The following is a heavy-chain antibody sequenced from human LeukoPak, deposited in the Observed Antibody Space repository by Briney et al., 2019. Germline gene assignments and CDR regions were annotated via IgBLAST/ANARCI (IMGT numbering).Heavy chain of an antibody. Sequence: GGSLRLSCAASGFTFSSYGMHWVRQAPGKGPEWVANINEDGSEKHYVGSVRGRFTISRDNADNSLHLQMNSLRPEDMAVYYCARGETMDVWGKGTTVTVSS. CDR1: GFTFSSYG. V-gene: IGHV3-7*01. D-gene: IGHD5-24*01. CDR3: ARGETMDV. J-gene: IGHJ6*03. CDR2: INEDGSEK.